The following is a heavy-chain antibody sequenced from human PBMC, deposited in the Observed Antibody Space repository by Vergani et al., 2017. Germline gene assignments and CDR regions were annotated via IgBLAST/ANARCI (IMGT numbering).Heavy chain of an antibody. V-gene: IGHV3-30*02. Sequence: QVQLVESGGGVVQRGGSLRLSCATCGVTLSNNDTQWIRQGPGKGLEFLAFIQFDGSNQYYADSVKGRVTLSRDFSQNTLYLQMNSLRTDDTATYYCAKHFRGWGIDSLGQGTLVTVSS. CDR2: IQFDGSNQ. D-gene: IGHD3-16*01. J-gene: IGHJ4*02. CDR1: GVTLSNND. CDR3: AKHFRGWGIDS.